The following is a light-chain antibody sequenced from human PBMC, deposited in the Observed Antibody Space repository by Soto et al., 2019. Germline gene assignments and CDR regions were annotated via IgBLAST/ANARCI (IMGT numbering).Light chain of an antibody. Sequence: QSVLTQPTSASGTPGQRVTISCSGSSSNIGSNYEYWYQQLPGTAPKLLIYRNDQRPSGVPDRFSGSKSGTAASLAISGLRSEDEADYYCAAWDDSLNGFVFGVGTKVTVL. CDR1: SSNIGSNY. CDR3: AAWDDSLNGFV. J-gene: IGLJ1*01. CDR2: RND. V-gene: IGLV1-47*01.